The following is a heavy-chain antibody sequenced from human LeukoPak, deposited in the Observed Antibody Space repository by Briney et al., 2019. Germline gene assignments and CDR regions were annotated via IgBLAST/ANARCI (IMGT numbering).Heavy chain of an antibody. CDR3: ARGREIPTDFDY. Sequence: ASVTVSCKSAGYTVTSYDINWVRQATGQGLEWMGWRNPNSGNTGYAQKFQGRVTMTRNTSISTAYMELSSLRSEDTAVYYCARGREIPTDFDYWGQGTLVTVSS. J-gene: IGHJ4*02. D-gene: IGHD2-2*02. V-gene: IGHV1-8*01. CDR1: GYTVTSYD. CDR2: RNPNSGNT.